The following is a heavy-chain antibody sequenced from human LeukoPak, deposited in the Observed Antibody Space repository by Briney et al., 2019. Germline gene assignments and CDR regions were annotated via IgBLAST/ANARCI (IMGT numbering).Heavy chain of an antibody. CDR3: ARHQWVPAFDI. J-gene: IGHJ3*02. CDR1: GGSISSYY. Sequence: PSETLSLTCTVSGGSISSYYWSWIRQPAGKGLEWIGRIYTSESTNYNPSLKSRVTISIDTSKNQFSLKLSSVTAADTAVYYCARHQWVPAFDIWGQGTMVTVSS. V-gene: IGHV4-4*07. CDR2: IYTSEST. D-gene: IGHD1-26*01.